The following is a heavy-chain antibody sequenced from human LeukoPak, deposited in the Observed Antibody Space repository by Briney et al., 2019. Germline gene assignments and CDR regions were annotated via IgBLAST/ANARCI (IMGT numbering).Heavy chain of an antibody. J-gene: IGHJ3*02. Sequence: ASVKVSCKASGYTFTYRSLHWVRQAPGQALEWVGSITPFNGNTNYAQKFQDRVTITRDGSMSTAYMELSSLRSEDTAMYYCASSHDYGGRSHGAFDIWGQGTMVSVSS. CDR2: ITPFNGNT. CDR3: ASSHDYGGRSHGAFDI. CDR1: GYTFTYRS. D-gene: IGHD4-23*01. V-gene: IGHV1-45*02.